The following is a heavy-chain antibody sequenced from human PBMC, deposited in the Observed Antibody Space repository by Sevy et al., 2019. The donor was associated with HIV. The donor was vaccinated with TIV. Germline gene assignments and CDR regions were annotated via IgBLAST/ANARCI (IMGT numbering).Heavy chain of an antibody. Sequence: SETLSLTCAVSGYCISSGYYWGWIRQPPGKGLGWIGNIYHSGRTYNNPSLKSRVTMSVDTSKNQFSLKLSSVTAADTAVYYCARGDYYVTSGYTYYFDYWGQGTLVTVSS. CDR2: IYHSGRT. CDR1: GYCISSGYY. J-gene: IGHJ4*02. V-gene: IGHV4-38-2*01. D-gene: IGHD3-22*01. CDR3: ARGDYYVTSGYTYYFDY.